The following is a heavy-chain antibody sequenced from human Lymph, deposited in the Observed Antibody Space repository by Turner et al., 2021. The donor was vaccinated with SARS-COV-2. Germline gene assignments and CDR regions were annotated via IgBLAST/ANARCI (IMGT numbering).Heavy chain of an antibody. D-gene: IGHD1-26*01. CDR3: AGGGGGRYFYFDY. Sequence: QVQLVQSGAEVKKPGSSVKVSCKASGGTFSSHAISWVRQAPGQGLEWMGGIIPIFGIPNYAQKFQGRVTIPADKPTSTAYMELSNLGSEDTAVYYGAGGGGGRYFYFDYWGQGTLVTVSS. CDR1: GGTFSSHA. CDR2: IIPIFGIP. J-gene: IGHJ4*02. V-gene: IGHV1-69*10.